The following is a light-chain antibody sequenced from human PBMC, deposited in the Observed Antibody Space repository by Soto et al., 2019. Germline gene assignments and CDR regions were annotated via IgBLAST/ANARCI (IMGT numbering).Light chain of an antibody. Sequence: QSALTQPASVSGSPGQSITISCTGTSSDAGSYNFVSWYQQHPGKAPKVMIYEDSKRPSGVSNRFSGSKSGNTASLTISGLQAEDEADYYCCSYASSSTYWVFGGGTKLTV. CDR3: CSYASSSTYWV. J-gene: IGLJ3*02. CDR1: SSDAGSYNF. CDR2: EDS. V-gene: IGLV2-23*01.